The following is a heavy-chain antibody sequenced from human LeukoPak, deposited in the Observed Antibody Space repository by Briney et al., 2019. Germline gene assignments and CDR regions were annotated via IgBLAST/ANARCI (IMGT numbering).Heavy chain of an antibody. J-gene: IGHJ4*02. Sequence: ASVQVSCKASGYTLTGYYLHWVRQAPGQGLEWMGWINPSNGGATYAEKFRGRVTMSRDTSINTAYMELSSLTSDATAVYYCARVLSGWYAAYWGQGTLVTISS. CDR3: ARVLSGWYAAY. D-gene: IGHD6-19*01. V-gene: IGHV1-2*02. CDR2: INPSNGGA. CDR1: GYTLTGYY.